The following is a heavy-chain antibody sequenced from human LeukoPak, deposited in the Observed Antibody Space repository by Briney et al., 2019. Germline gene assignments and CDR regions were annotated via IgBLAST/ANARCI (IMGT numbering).Heavy chain of an antibody. CDR1: GFSFNRYW. J-gene: IGHJ4*02. Sequence: GGSLRLSCAASGFSFNRYWMSWVRQPPGRGLEWVANIKQDGSEKYYVDSVKGRFTISRDNAKNSLYLQMNSLRAEDTAVYYCARDDNWGSDYWGQGTLATVSS. CDR2: IKQDGSEK. V-gene: IGHV3-7*01. CDR3: ARDDNWGSDY. D-gene: IGHD7-27*01.